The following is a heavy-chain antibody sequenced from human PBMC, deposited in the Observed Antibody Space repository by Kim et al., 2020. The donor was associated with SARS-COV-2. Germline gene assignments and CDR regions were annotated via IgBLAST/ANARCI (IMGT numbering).Heavy chain of an antibody. CDR3: VRQLGWGRFDS. J-gene: IGHJ5*01. D-gene: IGHD6-19*01. Sequence: YVDSVKGRFTISRDNAKNSLYLQMNSLRVEDTALYYCVRQLGWGRFDSWGQGPLVTVSS. V-gene: IGHV3-7*01.